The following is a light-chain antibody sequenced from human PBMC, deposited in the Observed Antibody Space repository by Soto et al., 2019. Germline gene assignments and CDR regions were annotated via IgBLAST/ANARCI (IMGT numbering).Light chain of an antibody. V-gene: IGKV1-5*03. Sequence: DIQMTQSPSTLSASVGDRVTITCRASQSISSWLAWYQQKPGKAPKLLIYKASTLESGVPSRFSDSGSGTEFTLTISSLQTDDSATYYCQQYDSYALTFGGGTKVEIK. CDR2: KAS. J-gene: IGKJ4*01. CDR3: QQYDSYALT. CDR1: QSISSW.